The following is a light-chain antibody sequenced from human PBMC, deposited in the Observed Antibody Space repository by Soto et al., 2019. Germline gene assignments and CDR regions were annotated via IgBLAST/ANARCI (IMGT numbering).Light chain of an antibody. CDR2: GAS. V-gene: IGKV3-15*01. J-gene: IGKJ4*01. CDR3: QHFYSWPLS. CDR1: QSVSSD. Sequence: IVMTQSPAVLSVSPGERATLSCRASQSVSSDLAWYQQKPGQAPRLLIYGASTRATGIPARFSGSGSGTEFTLPISSLQSETFAVYYCQHFYSWPLSFGGETKVGIK.